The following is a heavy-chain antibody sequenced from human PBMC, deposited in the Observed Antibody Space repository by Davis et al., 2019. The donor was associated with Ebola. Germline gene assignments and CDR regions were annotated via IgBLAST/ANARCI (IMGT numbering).Heavy chain of an antibody. CDR2: ISAYNGNT. CDR3: AKLGDDYYDSSHFDY. D-gene: IGHD3-22*01. Sequence: ASVKVSCKASVYTFTSYTISWVRQAPGQGLEWMGWISAYNGNTNYAQKVRGRATMTTDTSTSTAYMELRSLRSDDTAVYYCAKLGDDYYDSSHFDYWGQGTLVTVSS. J-gene: IGHJ4*02. V-gene: IGHV1-18*01. CDR1: VYTFTSYT.